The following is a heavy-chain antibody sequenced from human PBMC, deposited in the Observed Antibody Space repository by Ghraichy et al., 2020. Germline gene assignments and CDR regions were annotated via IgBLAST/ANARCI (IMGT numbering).Heavy chain of an antibody. D-gene: IGHD1-26*01. V-gene: IGHV4-59*13. CDR3: AGEEVGANAFDI. CDR2: IDDRGST. Sequence: GGVGGGPGRGLEWIGYIDDRGSTNYNPSLKGRVTISVDTSKNQFALKLSSVTAADTAVYYCAGEEVGANAFDIWGQGTMVTVSS. J-gene: IGHJ3*02.